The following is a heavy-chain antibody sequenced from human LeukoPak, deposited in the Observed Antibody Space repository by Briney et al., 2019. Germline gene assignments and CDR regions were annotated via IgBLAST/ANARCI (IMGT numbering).Heavy chain of an antibody. CDR3: ARDSAARAFDI. Sequence: PSETLSLTCNVPGGSISGYYWSWIRQPAGKGLEWIGRIYTSGGSNYSPSLKSRVTMSLDTSRNQFSLNLSSVTAADTAVYFCARDSAARAFDIWGQGTMVTVSS. CDR1: GGSISGYY. V-gene: IGHV4-4*07. CDR2: IYTSGGS. J-gene: IGHJ3*02. D-gene: IGHD6-13*01.